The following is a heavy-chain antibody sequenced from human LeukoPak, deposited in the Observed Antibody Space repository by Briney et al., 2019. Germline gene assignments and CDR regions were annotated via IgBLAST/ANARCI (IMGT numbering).Heavy chain of an antibody. D-gene: IGHD3-22*01. CDR2: IYTSGST. Sequence: PSETLSLTCTVSGGSISSYYWSWIRQPAGKGLEWIGRIYTSGSTNYNPSLKSRVTMSVDTSKNQFSLKLSSVTAADTAVYYCASRRVKLYYYDSSGYYANWFDPWGQGTLVTVSS. CDR1: GGSISSYY. CDR3: ASRRVKLYYYDSSGYYANWFDP. V-gene: IGHV4-4*07. J-gene: IGHJ5*02.